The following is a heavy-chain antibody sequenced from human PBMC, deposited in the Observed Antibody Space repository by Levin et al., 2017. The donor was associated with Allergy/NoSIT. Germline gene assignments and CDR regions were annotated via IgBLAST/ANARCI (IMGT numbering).Heavy chain of an antibody. V-gene: IGHV4-34*01. J-gene: IGHJ4*02. CDR1: GGSFSGYY. D-gene: IGHD2-15*01. Sequence: SETLSLTCAVYGGSFSGYYWSWIRQPPGKGLEWIGEINHSGSTNYNPSLKSRVTISVDTSKNQFSLKLSSVTAADTAVYYCARIRDCSGGSCYSEIDYWGQGTLVTVSS. CDR2: INHSGST. CDR3: ARIRDCSGGSCYSEIDY.